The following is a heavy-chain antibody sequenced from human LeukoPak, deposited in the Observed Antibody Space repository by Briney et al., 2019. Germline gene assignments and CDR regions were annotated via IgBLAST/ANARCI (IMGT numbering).Heavy chain of an antibody. CDR2: IIPIFGTA. Sequence: ASVKVSCKASGGTFSSYAISWVRQAPGQGLEWMGGIIPIFGTANYAQKFQGRVTITADESTSTAYMELSSLRSEDTAVYYCANRNGGIVGAPSRFDPWGQGTLVTVSS. J-gene: IGHJ5*02. CDR1: GGTFSSYA. CDR3: ANRNGGIVGAPSRFDP. V-gene: IGHV1-69*13. D-gene: IGHD1-26*01.